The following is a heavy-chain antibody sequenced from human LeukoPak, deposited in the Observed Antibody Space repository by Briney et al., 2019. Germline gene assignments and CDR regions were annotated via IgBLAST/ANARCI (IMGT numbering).Heavy chain of an antibody. Sequence: GGSLRLSCVGSGFTFRSHAMSWVRQAPEKGLEFVSGIYENGGTTYYADSVKGRFTISRDNSKNTLYLQMDSLRAEDTAIYYCAKDKIVTNNDNFDYWGQGILVTVSS. CDR1: GFTFRSHA. D-gene: IGHD4-17*01. CDR2: IYENGGTT. J-gene: IGHJ4*02. CDR3: AKDKIVTNNDNFDY. V-gene: IGHV3-23*01.